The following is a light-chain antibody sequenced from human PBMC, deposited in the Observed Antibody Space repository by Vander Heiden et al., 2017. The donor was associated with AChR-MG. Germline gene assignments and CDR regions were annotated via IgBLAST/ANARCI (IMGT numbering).Light chain of an antibody. V-gene: IGLV1-40*01. CDR1: SSNFGAGYD. J-gene: IGLJ3*02. CDR2: GNS. CDR3: QSYDSSLSGYWV. Sequence: QSVLTQPPSVSGASGQRVHIACTGRSSNFGAGYDFHWYQHLPGTAPKRLIYGNSNRPSGVPDRFSGSKSGTSASLAITGLQAEDEADYYCQSYDSSLSGYWVFGGGTKLTVL.